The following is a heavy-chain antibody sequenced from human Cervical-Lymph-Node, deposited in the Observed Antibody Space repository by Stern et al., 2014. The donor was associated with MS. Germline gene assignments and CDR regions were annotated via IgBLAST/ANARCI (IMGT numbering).Heavy chain of an antibody. J-gene: IGHJ6*02. D-gene: IGHD6-6*01. CDR2: TYYSGST. CDR1: GDSITSYY. Sequence: VHLVESGPGLAKTSETLSLTCTVSGDSITSYYWSWIRQPPGKGLEFIGYTYYSGSTNYNPSLTRRVTISLDTSQNQISLELSSVTAADTAVYFCARGKSIAGRAYFYYGLDVWGQGTTVTVSS. V-gene: IGHV4-59*08. CDR3: ARGKSIAGRAYFYYGLDV.